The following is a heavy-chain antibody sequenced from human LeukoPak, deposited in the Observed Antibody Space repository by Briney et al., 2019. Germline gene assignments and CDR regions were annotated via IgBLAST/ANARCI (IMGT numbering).Heavy chain of an antibody. CDR3: ARSSYDILTGYPNYYYYYMDV. CDR1: GYTFTIYD. Sequence: ASVKVSCKASGYTFTIYDINWVRQATGQGLEWMGWMNPNSGNTGYAQKFQGRVTITRNTSISTAYMELSSLRSEDTAVYYCARSSYDILTGYPNYYYYYMDVWGKGTTVTISS. V-gene: IGHV1-8*03. CDR2: MNPNSGNT. D-gene: IGHD3-9*01. J-gene: IGHJ6*03.